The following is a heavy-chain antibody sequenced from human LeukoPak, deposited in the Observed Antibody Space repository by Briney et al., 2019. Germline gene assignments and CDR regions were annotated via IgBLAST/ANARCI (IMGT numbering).Heavy chain of an antibody. Sequence: GRSLRLSCAASGFTFSSYAMHWVRQAPGKGLEWVAVISYDGSNKYYADSVKGRFTISRDNSKNTLYLQMNSLRAEETAVYYCARGPLLDSSGYPIDYWGQGTLVTVSS. CDR1: GFTFSSYA. CDR3: ARGPLLDSSGYPIDY. J-gene: IGHJ4*02. CDR2: ISYDGSNK. V-gene: IGHV3-30-3*01. D-gene: IGHD3-22*01.